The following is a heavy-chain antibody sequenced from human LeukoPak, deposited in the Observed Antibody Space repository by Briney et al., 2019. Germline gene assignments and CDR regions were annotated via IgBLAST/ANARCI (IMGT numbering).Heavy chain of an antibody. V-gene: IGHV1-2*02. J-gene: IGHJ4*02. CDR1: GYTFTGYY. CDR2: INPNSGGT. Sequence: ASVKVSCKASGYTFTGYYMHWVRQAPGQGLEWMGWINPNSGGTNYAQKFQGRVTMTRDTSISTAYMELSRLRSDDTALYYCARDFTGLLPPSYYFDYWGQGTLVTVSS. D-gene: IGHD2-15*01. CDR3: ARDFTGLLPPSYYFDY.